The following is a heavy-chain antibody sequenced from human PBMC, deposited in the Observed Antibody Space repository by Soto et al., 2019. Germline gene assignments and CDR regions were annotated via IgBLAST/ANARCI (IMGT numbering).Heavy chain of an antibody. CDR2: IYSTGTT. Sequence: EVQLVESGGGLIQPGGSLKLSCAASGFTVGNNYMSWVRQAPGKGLEWVSLIYSTGTTKYADSVKGRFTVSRDNAKNTLYHQTNSLRAEDTAVYYCAKDGSGSGSHDNSFGYWGQGTLVTVSS. CDR3: AKDGSGSGSHDNSFGY. CDR1: GFTVGNNY. V-gene: IGHV3-53*01. D-gene: IGHD3-10*01. J-gene: IGHJ4*02.